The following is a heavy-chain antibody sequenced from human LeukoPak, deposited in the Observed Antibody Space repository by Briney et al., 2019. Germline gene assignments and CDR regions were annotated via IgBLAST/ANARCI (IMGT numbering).Heavy chain of an antibody. J-gene: IGHJ4*02. V-gene: IGHV3-23*01. CDR1: GFTFSSYA. Sequence: GGSLRLSCAASGFTFSSYAMSWVRQAPGKGLEWVSAISGSGGSTYYADSVKGRFTISRDNSKNTLYLQMNSLRAEDTAVYYCARDVGIVVVPAALDYWGQGTLVTVSS. D-gene: IGHD2-2*01. CDR3: ARDVGIVVVPAALDY. CDR2: ISGSGGST.